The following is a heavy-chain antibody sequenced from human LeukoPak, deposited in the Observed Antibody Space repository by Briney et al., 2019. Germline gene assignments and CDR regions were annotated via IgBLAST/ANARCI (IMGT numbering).Heavy chain of an antibody. J-gene: IGHJ4*02. CDR3: SKTPGDLWSWYDY. Sequence: GGSLRLSCVASGLTFSTYSMNWVRQAPGKGLEWVSSTSSSSSNLYCADSVKGRFAVSRDNARNSLYLEMNSLRAEDTAIYYCSKTPGDLWSWYDYWGQGTLVTVSS. CDR2: TSSSSSNL. CDR1: GLTFSTYS. V-gene: IGHV3-21*01. D-gene: IGHD3-10*01.